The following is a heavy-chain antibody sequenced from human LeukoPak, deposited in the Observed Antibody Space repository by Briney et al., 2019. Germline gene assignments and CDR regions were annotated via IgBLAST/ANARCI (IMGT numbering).Heavy chain of an antibody. D-gene: IGHD3-16*02. CDR1: GGTFSSYA. Sequence: SVKVSCKASGGTFSSYAISWVRQAPGRGLEWMGRIIPIFGTANYAQKFQGRVTITTDESTSTAYMELSSLRSEDTAVYYCARDRGRVMITFGGVIVKGFDPWGQGTLVTVSS. J-gene: IGHJ5*02. CDR2: IIPIFGTA. CDR3: ARDRGRVMITFGGVIVKGFDP. V-gene: IGHV1-69*05.